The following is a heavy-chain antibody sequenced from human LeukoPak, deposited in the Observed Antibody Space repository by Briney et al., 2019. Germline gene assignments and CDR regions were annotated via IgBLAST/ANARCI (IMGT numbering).Heavy chain of an antibody. Sequence: PGRSLRLSCAASGFTFSSDAMHWVRQAPGKGLEWVAVISYDGSNKYYADSVKGRFTISRDNSKNTLYLQMNSLRAEDTAVYYCARVRRSTAMVIPDGAFDIWGQGTMVTVSS. CDR1: GFTFSSDA. J-gene: IGHJ3*02. CDR3: ARVRRSTAMVIPDGAFDI. D-gene: IGHD5-18*01. V-gene: IGHV3-30-3*01. CDR2: ISYDGSNK.